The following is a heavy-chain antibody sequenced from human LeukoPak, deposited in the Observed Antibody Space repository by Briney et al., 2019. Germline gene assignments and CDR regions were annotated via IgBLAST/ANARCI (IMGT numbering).Heavy chain of an antibody. CDR3: ARRLPGSPFDY. V-gene: IGHV4-59*08. CDR1: GGSISSYY. D-gene: IGHD3-10*01. J-gene: IGHJ4*02. CDR2: IYYSGST. Sequence: SETLSLTCTGSGGSISSYYWSWIRQPPGKGLEWIGYIYYSGSTNYNPSLKSRVTISVDTSKNQFSLKLSSVTAADTAVYYCARRLPGSPFDYWGQGTLVTVSS.